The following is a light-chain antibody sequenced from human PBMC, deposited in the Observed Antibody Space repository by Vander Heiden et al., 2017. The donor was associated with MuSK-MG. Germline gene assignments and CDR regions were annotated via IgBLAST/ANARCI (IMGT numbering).Light chain of an antibody. CDR2: GKN. J-gene: IGLJ3*02. CDR1: SLRSYY. Sequence: SSELTQDPAVSVALGQKVRITCQGDSLRSYYASWYQQKPGPAPLLVIYGKNNRPSGIPDRFSGSSSGNTASFTITGVQAEDEADYYCNSRDSSGNHHWVFGGGTKLTVL. V-gene: IGLV3-19*01. CDR3: NSRDSSGNHHWV.